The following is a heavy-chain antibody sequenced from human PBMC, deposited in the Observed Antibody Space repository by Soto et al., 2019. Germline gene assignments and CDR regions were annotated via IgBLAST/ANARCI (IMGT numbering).Heavy chain of an antibody. CDR2: IWYDGSNK. CDR3: ARAFLAGVSSWLNY. Sequence: QVQLVESGGGVVQPGRSLRLSCAGSGFTFSSYGMHWVRQAPGKGLEWVAVIWYDGSNKYYADSVKGRFTISRDNSKNTLYLQMNSLSAEDTAVYYCARAFLAGVSSWLNYWGQGTPVTVSS. V-gene: IGHV3-33*01. J-gene: IGHJ4*02. D-gene: IGHD6-13*01. CDR1: GFTFSSYG.